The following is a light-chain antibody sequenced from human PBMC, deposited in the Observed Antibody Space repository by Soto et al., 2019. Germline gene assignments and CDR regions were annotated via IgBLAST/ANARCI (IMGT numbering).Light chain of an antibody. CDR2: AAS. CDR3: LQDYNYPRT. CDR1: QGIRDE. Sequence: AIQMTQSPSSLSASVGDRVTITCRASQGIRDEVGWYQQRPGKAPRVLISAASSLHSGVPSRFSGSGSDTDFTLTISSLQPEDFATYFCLQDYNYPRTFGQGTRLE. V-gene: IGKV1-6*01. J-gene: IGKJ5*01.